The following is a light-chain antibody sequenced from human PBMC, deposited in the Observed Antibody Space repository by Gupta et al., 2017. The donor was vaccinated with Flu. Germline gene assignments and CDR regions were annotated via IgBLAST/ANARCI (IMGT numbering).Light chain of an antibody. Sequence: QLVLTQSPSASASLGASVKLTCTLSSGHSSYAIAWHQQQPEKGPRYLMMLKSDSSHSKGDGIPYRVSGSSYGAALSITSFSLQSEDESYYYCQNWGTGMWVFGGGTKLTVL. CDR3: QNWGTGMWV. V-gene: IGLV4-69*01. J-gene: IGLJ3*02. CDR2: LKSDSSH. CDR1: SGHSSYA.